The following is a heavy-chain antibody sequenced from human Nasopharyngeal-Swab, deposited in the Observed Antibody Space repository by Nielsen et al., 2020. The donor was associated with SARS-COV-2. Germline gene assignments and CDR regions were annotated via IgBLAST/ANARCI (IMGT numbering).Heavy chain of an antibody. CDR1: KFIFSDYY. D-gene: IGHD4-17*01. J-gene: IGHJ4*02. CDR2: ISSSGSTI. V-gene: IGHV3-11*01. Sequence: GESLKISCVASKFIFSDYYMSWIRQAPGKGLEWVSYISSSGSTIYYADSVKGRFTISRDNAKNSLYLQMNSLRAEDTAVYYCAREGDYGDYLVDYWGQGTLVTVSS. CDR3: AREGDYGDYLVDY.